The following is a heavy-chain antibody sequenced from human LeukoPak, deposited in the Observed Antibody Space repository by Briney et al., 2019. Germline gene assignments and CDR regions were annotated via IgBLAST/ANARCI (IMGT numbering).Heavy chain of an antibody. V-gene: IGHV1-3*01. Sequence: GASVKVSCKASGYTFTSYAMHWVRQAPGQRLEWMGWINAGNGNTKYSQKFQGRVTITRDTSASTAYMELSSLRSEDTAVYYCARDMEEGAPMNAFDIWGQGTMVTVSS. CDR2: INAGNGNT. D-gene: IGHD1-26*01. CDR1: GYTFTSYA. CDR3: ARDMEEGAPMNAFDI. J-gene: IGHJ3*02.